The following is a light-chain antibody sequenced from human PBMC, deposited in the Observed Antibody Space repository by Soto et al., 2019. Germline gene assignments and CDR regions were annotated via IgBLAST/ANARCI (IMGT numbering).Light chain of an antibody. CDR1: SSDVGSYNL. Sequence: QSALTQPASVSGSPGQSITISCTGTSSDVGSYNLVSWYQQHPGKAPKLMIYEVSKRPSGVSNRFSGSKSGNTASLTISGLQAEYEADYYCCSYAGSSLVVFGGGTQLTVL. J-gene: IGLJ2*01. V-gene: IGLV2-23*02. CDR2: EVS. CDR3: CSYAGSSLVV.